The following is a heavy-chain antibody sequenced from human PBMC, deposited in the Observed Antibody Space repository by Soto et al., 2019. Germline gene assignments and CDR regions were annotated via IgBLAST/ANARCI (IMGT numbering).Heavy chain of an antibody. Sequence: GESLKISCRGFGYTFNTYWIGWVRQMPRKGLEWMGVMSPGNSDIRYSPAFQGQVSISADTSISTAYLQWSSLKTSDSGMYYCARQGRTSASSDFWGQGTLVTVSS. J-gene: IGHJ4*02. D-gene: IGHD2-21*01. CDR2: MSPGNSDI. V-gene: IGHV5-51*01. CDR1: GYTFNTYW. CDR3: ARQGRTSASSDF.